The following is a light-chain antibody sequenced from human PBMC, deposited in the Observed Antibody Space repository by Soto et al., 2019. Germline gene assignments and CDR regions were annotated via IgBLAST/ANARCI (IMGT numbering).Light chain of an antibody. Sequence: ESVMTQSPAPLSLSPGERSTLSCISSQSVSSNLAWYQQKPGQAPRLLIYGASTRATGIPARFSGSGSGTEFTLTISSLQSEDFAVYYCQQYNNWPPWTFGQGTKVAIK. CDR1: QSVSSN. J-gene: IGKJ1*01. V-gene: IGKV3-15*01. CDR3: QQYNNWPPWT. CDR2: GAS.